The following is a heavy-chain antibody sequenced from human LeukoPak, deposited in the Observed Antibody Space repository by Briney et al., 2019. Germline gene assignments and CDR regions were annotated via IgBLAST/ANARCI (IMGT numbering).Heavy chain of an antibody. CDR1: GYTFHSYW. CDR2: IYPGDSDT. Sequence: GESLKISCKGSGYTFHSYWIAWVRQMPGKGLEWMGIIYPGDSDTRYSPSFQGQVTISADKSIRTAYLQWSSLKASDTAMYYCARLRWPQGAFDIWGQGTMVTVSS. V-gene: IGHV5-51*01. CDR3: ARLRWPQGAFDI. D-gene: IGHD5-24*01. J-gene: IGHJ3*02.